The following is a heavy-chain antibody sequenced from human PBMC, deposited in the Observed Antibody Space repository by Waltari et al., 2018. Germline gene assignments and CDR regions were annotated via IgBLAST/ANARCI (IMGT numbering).Heavy chain of an antibody. CDR3: ARGICSSTSCYPYNWFDP. CDR1: GGSISSYY. D-gene: IGHD2-2*01. Sequence: QVQLQESGPGLVKPSETLSLTCTVSGGSISSYYWSWIRQPAGKGLEWIGRIYTSGSTTYNPSLKSRVTMSVDTSKNQFSLKLSSVTAADTAVYYCARGICSSTSCYPYNWFDPWGQGTLVTVSS. V-gene: IGHV4-4*07. CDR2: IYTSGST. J-gene: IGHJ5*02.